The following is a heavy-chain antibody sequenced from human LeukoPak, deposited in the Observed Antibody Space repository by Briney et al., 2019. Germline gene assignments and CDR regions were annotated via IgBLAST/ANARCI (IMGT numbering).Heavy chain of an antibody. CDR3: ATRGSDFWSGFDH. J-gene: IGHJ4*02. V-gene: IGHV1-24*01. CDR1: GSSLHDLP. CDR2: FDPENAEI. Sequence: GASVKVSCKLSGSSLHDLPIQWVRQAGTKGLEWMAGFDPENAEIVYAQKFQGRVTMTEDTSTDTAYLELTSLTSDDTALYCCATRGSDFWSGFDHWGQGTQVTVSS. D-gene: IGHD3-3*01.